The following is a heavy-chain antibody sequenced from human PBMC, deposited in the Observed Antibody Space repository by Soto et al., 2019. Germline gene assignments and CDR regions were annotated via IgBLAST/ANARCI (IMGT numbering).Heavy chain of an antibody. D-gene: IGHD3-10*01. Sequence: QLQLQESGSGLVKPSQTLSLTCAVSGGSISSGGYSWSWIRQPPGKGLEWIGYIYHSGSTYYNPFLKRRVTLSVDRSKNQFSLKLSSVTAADTAVYYCARASMVRGVDWFDPWGQGTLVTVSS. CDR2: IYHSGST. CDR1: GGSISSGGYS. CDR3: ARASMVRGVDWFDP. J-gene: IGHJ5*02. V-gene: IGHV4-30-2*01.